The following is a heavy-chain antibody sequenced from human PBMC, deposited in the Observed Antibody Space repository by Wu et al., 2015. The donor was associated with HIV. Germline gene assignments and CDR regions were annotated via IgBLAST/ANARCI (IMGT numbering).Heavy chain of an antibody. Sequence: QVQLVQSGAEVKKPGSSVKVSCKASGGTFSSYAISWVRQAPGQGLEWMGGIIPIFGTANYAQKFQGRVTITTDESTSTAYMELSSLRSEDTAVYYCARETRGDTAMSTNYMDVWGKGTTGHRLL. J-gene: IGHJ6*03. V-gene: IGHV1-69*05. CDR3: ARETRGDTAMSTNYMDV. CDR2: IIPIFGTA. D-gene: IGHD5-18*01. CDR1: GGTFSSYA.